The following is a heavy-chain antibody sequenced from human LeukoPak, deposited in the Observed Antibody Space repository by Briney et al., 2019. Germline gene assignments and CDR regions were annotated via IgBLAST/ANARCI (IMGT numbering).Heavy chain of an antibody. Sequence: SETLSLTCTVPGGSISSYYWSWIRQPPGKGLEWIGYIYYSGSTNYNPSLKSRVTISVDTSKNQFSLKLSSVTAADTAVYYCARGADGYDSFPYLKYYFDYWGQGTLVTVSS. CDR2: IYYSGST. D-gene: IGHD5-24*01. CDR3: ARGADGYDSFPYLKYYFDY. V-gene: IGHV4-59*01. CDR1: GGSISSYY. J-gene: IGHJ4*02.